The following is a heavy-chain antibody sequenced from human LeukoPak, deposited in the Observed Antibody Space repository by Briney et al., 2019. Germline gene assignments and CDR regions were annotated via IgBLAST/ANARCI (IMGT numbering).Heavy chain of an antibody. J-gene: IGHJ3*02. CDR2: MRFDGNNA. CDR1: VFTFSTYA. Sequence: PGGSLRLSCAASVFTFSTYAMHGVPQAPGKGLECVVFMRFDGNNAYYTDSVKGRFTIPKDNSNNTLYLRMSRLRAEDTAVYFCAKESGISAWSDAFDIWGQGTMVTVSS. D-gene: IGHD6-19*01. V-gene: IGHV3-30*02. CDR3: AKESGISAWSDAFDI.